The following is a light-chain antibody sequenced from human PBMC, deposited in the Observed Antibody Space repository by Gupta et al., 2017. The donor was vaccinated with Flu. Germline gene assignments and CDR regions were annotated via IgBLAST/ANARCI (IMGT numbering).Light chain of an antibody. V-gene: IGKV1-16*02. J-gene: IGKJ1*01. CDR1: QDISNS. CDR2: AAS. CDR3: QQENSYPRT. Sequence: PSSLSASVGDRVTITCRASQDISNSLAWFQQKPGEAPKSLIYAASSLQSGVPSKFSGSGSGTDFTLTISSLQPEDFATYYCQQENSYPRTFGQGTKVEIK.